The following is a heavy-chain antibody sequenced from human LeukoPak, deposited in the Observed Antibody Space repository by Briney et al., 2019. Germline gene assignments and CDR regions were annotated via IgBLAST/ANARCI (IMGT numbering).Heavy chain of an antibody. CDR3: ARDRLVSPVDSYYGMDV. V-gene: IGHV4-31*03. D-gene: IGHD3-22*01. CDR2: IYYSGST. Sequence: SETLSLTCTVSGGSISSAGYYWSWIRQHPGKGLEWIRYIYYSGSTYYNPSLKSRVTISGDTSKNQFSLKLSSVTAADTAVYYCARDRLVSPVDSYYGMDVWGQGTTVTVSS. J-gene: IGHJ6*02. CDR1: GGSISSAGYY.